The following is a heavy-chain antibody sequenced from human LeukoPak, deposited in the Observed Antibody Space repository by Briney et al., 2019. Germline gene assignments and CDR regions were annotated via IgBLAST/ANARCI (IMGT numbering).Heavy chain of an antibody. CDR1: GYTLSDYY. CDR3: ARVRGNSCDF. J-gene: IGHJ4*02. D-gene: IGHD6-13*01. Sequence: ASVTISCKTSGYTLSDYYMHWVRQAPGQGLEWMGWLRGDTGDTDSPQKFQGRVTMTMDTSTNTAYMELRRLRHDDTAIYFCARVRGNSCDFWGQGTLVTVSS. CDR2: LRGDTGDT. V-gene: IGHV1-2*02.